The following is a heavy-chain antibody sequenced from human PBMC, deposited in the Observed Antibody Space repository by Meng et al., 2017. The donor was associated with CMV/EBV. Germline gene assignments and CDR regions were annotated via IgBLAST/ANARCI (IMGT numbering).Heavy chain of an antibody. J-gene: IGHJ6*02. Sequence: SETLSLTCAVYGGSFSGYYWSWIRQPPGKGLEWIGYIYYSGSTNYNPSLKSRVTISVDTSKNQFSLKLSSVTAADTAVYYCARDVAARPSYYYGMDVWGQGTTVTVSS. CDR3: ARDVAARPSYYYGMDV. D-gene: IGHD6-6*01. CDR1: GGSFSGYY. CDR2: IYYSGST. V-gene: IGHV4-59*01.